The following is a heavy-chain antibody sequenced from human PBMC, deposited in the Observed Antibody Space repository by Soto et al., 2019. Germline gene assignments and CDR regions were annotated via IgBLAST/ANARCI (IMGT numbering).Heavy chain of an antibody. D-gene: IGHD6-6*01. Sequence: ASVKVSCKASGYTFTRYGISWVRQAPGQGLEWMGWISAYNGNTNYAQKLQGRVTMTTDTSTSTAYMELRSLRPDDTAVYYCARMRQLAYRSDYWGQGTLVTVSS. V-gene: IGHV1-18*01. J-gene: IGHJ4*02. CDR2: ISAYNGNT. CDR3: ARMRQLAYRSDY. CDR1: GYTFTRYG.